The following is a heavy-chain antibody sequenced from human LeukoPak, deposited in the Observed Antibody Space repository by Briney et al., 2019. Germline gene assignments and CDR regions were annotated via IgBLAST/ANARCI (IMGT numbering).Heavy chain of an antibody. J-gene: IGHJ5*02. V-gene: IGHV1-18*01. Sequence: ASVKFSCKASGYTFTSYGISWVRQAPGQGLEWMGWISAYNGNTNYAQKLQGRVTMTTDTSTSTAYMELRSLRSDDTAVYYCARDHPIAAAGTGWFDPWGQGTLVTVSS. D-gene: IGHD6-13*01. CDR2: ISAYNGNT. CDR1: GYTFTSYG. CDR3: ARDHPIAAAGTGWFDP.